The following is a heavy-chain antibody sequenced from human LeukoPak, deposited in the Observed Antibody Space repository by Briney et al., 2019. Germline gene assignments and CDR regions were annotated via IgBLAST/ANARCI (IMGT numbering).Heavy chain of an antibody. CDR2: ISYDGSNK. D-gene: IGHD6-19*01. Sequence: GRSLRLSCAASGFTFSSYAMHWVRQAPGKGLEWVAVISYDGSNKYYADSVKGRFTISRDNSKNTLYLQMNSLRAEDTAVYYCARALKQWLVKAAVDYWGQGTLVTVSS. CDR3: ARALKQWLVKAAVDY. J-gene: IGHJ4*02. CDR1: GFTFSSYA. V-gene: IGHV3-30-3*01.